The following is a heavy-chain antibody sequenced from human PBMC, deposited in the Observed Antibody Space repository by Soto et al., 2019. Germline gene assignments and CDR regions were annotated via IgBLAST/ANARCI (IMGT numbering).Heavy chain of an antibody. CDR3: ARVSNGDWYFDY. Sequence: EVQLVESGGGLVQPGGSLRLSCAASGFTFSNYWMHWVRQVPGTGLVWVSRINTDGSTTSYADSVKGRFTISRDNAKETLYLQMNSLRAEDTAVYYCARVSNGDWYFDYWGPGTLVTISS. V-gene: IGHV3-74*01. CDR2: INTDGSTT. D-gene: IGHD4-17*01. J-gene: IGHJ4*02. CDR1: GFTFSNYW.